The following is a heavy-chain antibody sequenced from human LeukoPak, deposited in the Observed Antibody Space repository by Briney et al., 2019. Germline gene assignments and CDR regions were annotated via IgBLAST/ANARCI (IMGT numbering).Heavy chain of an antibody. Sequence: GGSLRLSCAASGFTFSSYGMHWVRQAPGKGLEWVAVISYDGSNKHYADSVKGRFTISRDNSKNTLYLQMNSLRAEDKAVYYCAKDSPYNWNYVPYYYYGMDVWGQGTTVTVSS. CDR3: AKDSPYNWNYVPYYYYGMDV. V-gene: IGHV3-30*18. J-gene: IGHJ6*02. CDR2: ISYDGSNK. CDR1: GFTFSSYG. D-gene: IGHD1-7*01.